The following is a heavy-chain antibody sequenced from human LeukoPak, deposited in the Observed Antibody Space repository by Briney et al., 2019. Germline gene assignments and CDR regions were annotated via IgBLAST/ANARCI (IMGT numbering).Heavy chain of an antibody. CDR2: IHWDDDG. V-gene: IGHV2-5*02. CDR1: GFSLTTNGVG. J-gene: IGHJ4*02. Sequence: ESGPTLVNPTQTLTLTCTFSGFSLTTNGVGVGWIRQPPGKALEWLALIHWDDDGRYSPSLRNRVTVTKDAAKNQVVLTMTNMDHVDTATYYCAHRRTYCSGGRCYQYPFDYWGQGILVIVSS. D-gene: IGHD2-15*01. CDR3: AHRRTYCSGGRCYQYPFDY.